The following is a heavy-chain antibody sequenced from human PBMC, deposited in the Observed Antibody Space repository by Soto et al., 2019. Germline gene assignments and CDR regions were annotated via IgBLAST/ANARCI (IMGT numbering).Heavy chain of an antibody. J-gene: IGHJ6*01. D-gene: IGHD2-2*01. CDR1: GFTFSGSA. V-gene: IGHV3-73*01. Sequence: PGGSLRLSCAASGFTFSGSAMHWVRQASGKGLEWVGRIRSKANSYATAYAASVKGRFTISRDDSKNTAYLQMNSLKTEDAAVYYCTSSSRCSHYNRYSQSTPAPSLGAGGSSPSSNYY. CDR2: IRSKANSYAT. CDR3: TSSSRCSHYNRYSQSTPAPSLGAGGSSPSSNYY.